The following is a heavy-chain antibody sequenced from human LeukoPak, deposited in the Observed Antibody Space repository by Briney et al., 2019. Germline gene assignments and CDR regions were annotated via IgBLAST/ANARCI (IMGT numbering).Heavy chain of an antibody. V-gene: IGHV3-53*01. CDR3: AKGGPYCSGGSCYSEGAIDY. J-gene: IGHJ4*02. CDR1: GFTVSSNY. D-gene: IGHD2-15*01. Sequence: GGSLRLSCAASGFTVSSNYMSWVRQAPGKGLEWVSLIYSGGDAYYADSVKGRFTISRDNSKNTLYLQMNSLRAEDTAVYYCAKGGPYCSGGSCYSEGAIDYWGQGTLVTVSS. CDR2: IYSGGDA.